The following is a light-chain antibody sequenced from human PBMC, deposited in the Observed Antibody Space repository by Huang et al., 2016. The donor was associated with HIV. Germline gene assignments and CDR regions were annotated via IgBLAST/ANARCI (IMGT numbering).Light chain of an antibody. CDR1: QSLVHSDGNTY. Sequence: VELTQSPLSLPATLGQPASISCRSSQSLVHSDGNTYLNWFHQRPGQSPRRPIYKMSNRDPGVPDKVSGSGSGTDFTLKISRVEAEDVGVYYCMQGSHWPLSFGGGTKVGIK. J-gene: IGKJ4*01. CDR3: MQGSHWPLS. V-gene: IGKV2-30*02. CDR2: KMS.